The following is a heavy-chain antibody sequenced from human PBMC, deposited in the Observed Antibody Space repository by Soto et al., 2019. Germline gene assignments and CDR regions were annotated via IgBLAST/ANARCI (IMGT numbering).Heavy chain of an antibody. CDR3: AREVLVPAATFDY. CDR1: GGSISSGGYY. CDR2: IYYSGST. Sequence: PSETLSLTCTVSGGSISSGGYYWSWIRQHPGKGLEWIGYIYYSGSTYYNPSLKSRVTISVDTSKNQFSLKLSSVTAADTAVYYCAREVLVPAATFDYWGQGTLVTVSS. V-gene: IGHV4-31*03. D-gene: IGHD2-2*01. J-gene: IGHJ4*02.